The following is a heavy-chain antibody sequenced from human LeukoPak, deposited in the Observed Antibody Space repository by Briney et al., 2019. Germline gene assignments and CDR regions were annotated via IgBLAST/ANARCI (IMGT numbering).Heavy chain of an antibody. D-gene: IGHD6-19*01. V-gene: IGHV4-4*02. CDR2: IYHSGST. CDR3: ARVRIAVDEVYFDY. Sequence: SETLSLTCAVSGGSISSSYWWRWVRQPPGKGLEWIGEIYHSGSTNYNPSLKSRVTISVDKSKNQFSLKLSSVTAADTAVYYCARVRIAVDEVYFDYWGQGTLVTVSS. J-gene: IGHJ4*02. CDR1: GGSISSSYW.